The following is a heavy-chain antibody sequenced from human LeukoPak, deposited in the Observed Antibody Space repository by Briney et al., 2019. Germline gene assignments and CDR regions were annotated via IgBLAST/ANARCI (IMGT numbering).Heavy chain of an antibody. CDR2: ITTYKGDK. CDR1: GYTLSGYG. V-gene: IGHV1-18*01. D-gene: IGHD2-8*01. CDR3: ARDCSNGVCYPRDY. Sequence: ASVKVSCKPSGYTLSGYGISWVPHAPGQGRECGRWITTYKGDKKYSQKSQGRVTMTTDTSTSTDYMELTTLRSDDRAIYYCARDCSNGVCYPRDYWGQGTLVIVS. J-gene: IGHJ4*02.